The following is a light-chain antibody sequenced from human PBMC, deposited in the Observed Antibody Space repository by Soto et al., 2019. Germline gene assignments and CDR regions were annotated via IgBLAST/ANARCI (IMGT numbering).Light chain of an antibody. CDR2: HAY. CDR3: QQYNSYPWT. V-gene: IGKV1-5*01. J-gene: IGKJ1*01. Sequence: DIQMTQSPSTLSASVGDRVTITCRASQSISSWLAWYQQKPGKAPKLLIYHAYRLESGVPSRFSGSESGTEFTLTINCLQPDDFATYYCQQYNSYPWTFGQGTKVEIK. CDR1: QSISSW.